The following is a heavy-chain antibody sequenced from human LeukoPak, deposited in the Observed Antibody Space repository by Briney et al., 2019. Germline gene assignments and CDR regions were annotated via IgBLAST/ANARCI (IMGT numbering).Heavy chain of an antibody. CDR3: ARSVFGASSRGLDY. Sequence: GGSLSLSCAASGLTFSNYWMHWVRQAPGKGLVCVSRIHSDGSATYYADSVRGRFTISRDNAKNTLYMQMNSLRAEDTGVYYCARSVFGASSRGLDYWGQGILVTVSS. J-gene: IGHJ4*02. D-gene: IGHD2-15*01. CDR1: GLTFSNYW. CDR2: IHSDGSAT. V-gene: IGHV3-74*01.